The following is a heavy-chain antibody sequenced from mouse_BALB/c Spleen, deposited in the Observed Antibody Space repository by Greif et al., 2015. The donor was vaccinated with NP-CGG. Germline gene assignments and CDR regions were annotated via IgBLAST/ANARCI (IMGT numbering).Heavy chain of an antibody. Sequence: VQLQQSGPGLVQPSQSLSITCTVSGFSLTSYGVHWVRQSPGKGLEWLGVIWSGGSTDYNAAFISILSISKDNSKSQVFFKMNSLQANDTAIYYCARIGYDGYYDAMDYWGQGTSVTVSS. V-gene: IGHV2-2*02. CDR1: GFSLTSYG. CDR3: ARIGYDGYYDAMDY. J-gene: IGHJ4*01. CDR2: IWSGGST. D-gene: IGHD2-3*01.